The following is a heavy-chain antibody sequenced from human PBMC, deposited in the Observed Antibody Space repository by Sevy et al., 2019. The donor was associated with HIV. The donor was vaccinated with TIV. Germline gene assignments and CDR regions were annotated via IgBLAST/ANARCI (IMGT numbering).Heavy chain of an antibody. V-gene: IGHV3-23*01. CDR3: AKDESYGDYGGY. J-gene: IGHJ4*02. D-gene: IGHD4-17*01. CDR2: ISGSGGST. Sequence: GGSLRLSCAASGFTFSSYAMSWVRQAPGKGLEWVSAISGSGGSTYYAYSVKGRFTISRDNSKNTLYLQMNSLRAEDTAVYYCAKDESYGDYGGYWGQGTLVTVSS. CDR1: GFTFSSYA.